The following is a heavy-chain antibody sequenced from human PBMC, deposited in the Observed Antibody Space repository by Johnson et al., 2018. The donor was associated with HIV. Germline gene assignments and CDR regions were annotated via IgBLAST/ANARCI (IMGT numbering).Heavy chain of an antibody. CDR3: AKGLHIVVEGDAFDI. Sequence: QVQLVESGGGVVQPGRSLRLSCAASGFTFSNYAMHWVRQAPGRGLEWVAVISYDGSNKYYADSVKGRFTISRDNSKNTLYLQMNSLRAEDTAVYYCAKGLHIVVEGDAFDIWGQGTMVTVSS. CDR2: ISYDGSNK. D-gene: IGHD2-21*01. CDR1: GFTFSNYA. V-gene: IGHV3-30*04. J-gene: IGHJ3*02.